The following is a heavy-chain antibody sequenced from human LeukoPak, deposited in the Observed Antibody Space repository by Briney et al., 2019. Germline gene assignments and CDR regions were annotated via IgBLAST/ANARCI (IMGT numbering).Heavy chain of an antibody. CDR1: GFTFSGYC. CDR3: ARDLQVYSYGYGDY. D-gene: IGHD5-18*01. Sequence: GGSLRLSCAASGFTFSGYCMSWVRQAPGKGLEWVANIKQDGSEKYYVDSVKGRFTISRDNAKNSLYLQMNSLRAEDTAVYYCARDLQVYSYGYGDYWGQGTLVTVSS. V-gene: IGHV3-7*01. J-gene: IGHJ4*02. CDR2: IKQDGSEK.